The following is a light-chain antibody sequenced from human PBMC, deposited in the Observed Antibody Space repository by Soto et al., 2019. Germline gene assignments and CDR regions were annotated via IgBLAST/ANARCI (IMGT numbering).Light chain of an antibody. J-gene: IGKJ1*01. V-gene: IGKV1-39*01. CDR3: QQSYSTLWT. Sequence: DIQMTESPSTLSGSVGDRVTITCRASQTISSWLAWYQQKPGKAPKLLIYAASSLQSGVPSRFSGSGSGTDFTLTISSLQPEDFATYYCQQSYSTLWTFGQGTKVDIK. CDR1: QTISSW. CDR2: AAS.